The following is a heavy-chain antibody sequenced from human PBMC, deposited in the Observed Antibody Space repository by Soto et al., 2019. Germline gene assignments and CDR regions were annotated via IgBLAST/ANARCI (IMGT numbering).Heavy chain of an antibody. CDR2: ISGSGTNT. CDR1: GFTFSNYG. V-gene: IGHV3-23*01. CDR3: AKDEAWPTWRGYFTS. Sequence: GGSLRLSCAASGFTFSNYGMTWVRQAPGKGLEWVSGISGSGTNTNYADSVKGRFTISRDNSKNTLFLQINSLRAEDTAVYYCAKDEAWPTWRGYFTSWGQGTLVTVSS. D-gene: IGHD1-1*01. J-gene: IGHJ4*02.